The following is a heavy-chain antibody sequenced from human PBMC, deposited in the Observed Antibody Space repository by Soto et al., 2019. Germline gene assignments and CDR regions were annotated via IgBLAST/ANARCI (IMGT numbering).Heavy chain of an antibody. CDR1: GFSLSNAGLG. CDR3: ASTYSTSWYWFAP. Sequence: QVTVKESGPVLVKPTETLTLTCTVSGFSLSNAGLGVSWIRQPPGKALEWLAHIFSNDEKSYSTSLKSRLTIPKDTSKSQVVLIMTNMDPVDTATYYCASTYSTSWYWFAPWGQGTLVTVSS. D-gene: IGHD6-13*01. V-gene: IGHV2-26*04. CDR2: IFSNDEK. J-gene: IGHJ5*02.